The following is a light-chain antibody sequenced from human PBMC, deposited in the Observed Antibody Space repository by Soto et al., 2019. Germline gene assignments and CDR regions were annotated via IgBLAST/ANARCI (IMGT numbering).Light chain of an antibody. CDR3: QQYGSSPPLT. V-gene: IGKV3-20*01. CDR1: QSVSSSY. J-gene: IGKJ5*01. CDR2: GAS. Sequence: IVFTQSPGTLSLSPGERATLSCRASQSVSSSYLAWYQQKPCQAHRLLIYGASSRATGIPDRFSGSGSGTDFTLTISRLEPEDFAVYYCQQYGSSPPLTFGGGTRLEIK.